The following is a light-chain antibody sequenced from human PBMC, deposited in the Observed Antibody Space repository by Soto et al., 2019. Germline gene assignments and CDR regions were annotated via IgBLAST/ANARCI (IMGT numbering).Light chain of an antibody. Sequence: EMVMTQSPATLSVSPGEGATLSCRASQSVRTGLAWYQQKPGQAPRLLIYGASNRATGIPDRFSGSGSGTDFTLTISRLEPEDFAVYYCQQYGSSPWTFGQGTKVDIK. CDR1: QSVRTG. CDR3: QQYGSSPWT. CDR2: GAS. V-gene: IGKV3-20*01. J-gene: IGKJ1*01.